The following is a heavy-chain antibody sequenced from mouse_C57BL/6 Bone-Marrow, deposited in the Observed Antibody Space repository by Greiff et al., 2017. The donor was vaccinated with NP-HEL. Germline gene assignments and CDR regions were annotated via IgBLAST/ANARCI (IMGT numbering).Heavy chain of an antibody. Sequence: EVQLQQSGAELVRPGASVKLSCTASGFNIKDYYMHWVKQRPEQGLEWIGWIDPENGDTEYASKFQGKATITADTSSNTAYLQLSSLTSEDTAVYYCTTGGYDYPWYFDVWGTGTTVTVSS. CDR3: TTGGYDYPWYFDV. J-gene: IGHJ1*03. D-gene: IGHD2-4*01. V-gene: IGHV14-4*01. CDR2: IDPENGDT. CDR1: GFNIKDYY.